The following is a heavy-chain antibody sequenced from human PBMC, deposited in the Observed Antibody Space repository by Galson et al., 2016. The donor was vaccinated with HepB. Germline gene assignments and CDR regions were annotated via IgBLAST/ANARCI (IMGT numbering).Heavy chain of an antibody. CDR1: GASINSNNW. V-gene: IGHV4-4*02. Sequence: SETLSLTCAVSGASINSNNWWTWVRQTPGWGPEWIGEMYHSGTTYYNPSLQGRVTISLDTSNNQFSLRLTSVTAADTAIYYCANVRAGCSYTSCYFDSWGQGTLVTVSS. CDR2: MYHSGTT. J-gene: IGHJ4*02. CDR3: ANVRAGCSYTSCYFDS. D-gene: IGHD2-2*01.